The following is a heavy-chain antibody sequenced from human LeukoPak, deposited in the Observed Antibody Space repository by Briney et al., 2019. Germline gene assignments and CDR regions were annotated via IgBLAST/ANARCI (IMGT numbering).Heavy chain of an antibody. Sequence: SETLSLTCAVYGGSFSGYYWGWIRQPPGKGLEWIGSIYYSGSTYYTPSLKSRLTISVDTSKNQFSLRLSSVTAADTAVYYCARQSRLCSSTSCYGFDYWGQGTLVTVSS. CDR3: ARQSRLCSSTSCYGFDY. J-gene: IGHJ4*02. D-gene: IGHD2-2*01. V-gene: IGHV4-38-2*01. CDR2: IYYSGST. CDR1: GGSFSGYY.